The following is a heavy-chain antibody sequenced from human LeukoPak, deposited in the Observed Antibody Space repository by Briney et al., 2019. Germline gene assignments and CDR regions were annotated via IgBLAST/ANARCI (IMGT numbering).Heavy chain of an antibody. Sequence: SETLCLTCAVYGGSFSGYYWSWIRQPPGKGREWVGEINHSGSTNYNPSLKSRVTISVDTSKNQFSLKLSSVTAADTDVYYCTRGRDYGSGSFIPLLDYWGQGTLVTVSS. CDR2: INHSGST. CDR1: GGSFSGYY. CDR3: TRGRDYGSGSFIPLLDY. J-gene: IGHJ4*02. D-gene: IGHD3-10*01. V-gene: IGHV4-34*01.